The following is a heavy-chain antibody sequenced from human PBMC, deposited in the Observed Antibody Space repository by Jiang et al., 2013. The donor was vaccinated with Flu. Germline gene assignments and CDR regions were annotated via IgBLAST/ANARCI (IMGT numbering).Heavy chain of an antibody. CDR2: TYYRSQWNY. V-gene: IGHV6-1*01. Sequence: QTLSLTCAISGDSVSSNSVTWTWIRQSPSRGLEWLGRTYYRSQWNYDYAVSVRGRMTITPDTSKNQFSLQLNSITPEDTAVYFCVGLVGSSWLDYVGPRNSWSTVSS. D-gene: IGHD6-13*01. CDR1: GDSVSSNSVT. J-gene: IGHJ4*01. CDR3: VGLVGSSWLDY.